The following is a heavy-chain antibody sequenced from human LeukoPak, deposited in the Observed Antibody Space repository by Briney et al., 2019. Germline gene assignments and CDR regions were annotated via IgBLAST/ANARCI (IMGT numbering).Heavy chain of an antibody. V-gene: IGHV3-7*01. D-gene: IGHD4-17*01. J-gene: IGHJ5*02. CDR1: GFTFSSYW. CDR3: ARTVYGDYGDWFDP. Sequence: GGSLRLSCAASGFTFSSYWMSWVRQAPGKGLEWVANIKQDVSEKYYVDYVKGRFTISRDKAKNSLYLQMNSLRAEDTAMYYCARTVYGDYGDWFDPWGQGTLVTVSS. CDR2: IKQDVSEK.